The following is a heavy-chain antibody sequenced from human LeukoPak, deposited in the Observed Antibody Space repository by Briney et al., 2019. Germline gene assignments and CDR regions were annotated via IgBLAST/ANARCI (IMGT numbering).Heavy chain of an antibody. CDR2: ISWNSGSI. J-gene: IGHJ5*02. CDR1: GFTFDDYA. Sequence: GGSLRLSCAASGFTFDDYAMPWVRQAPGKGLEWVSGISWNSGSIGYADSVKGRFTISRDNAKNSLYLQMNSLRAEDTALYYCAKAYYGSGSSPDWFDPWGQGTLVTVSS. D-gene: IGHD3-10*01. V-gene: IGHV3-9*01. CDR3: AKAYYGSGSSPDWFDP.